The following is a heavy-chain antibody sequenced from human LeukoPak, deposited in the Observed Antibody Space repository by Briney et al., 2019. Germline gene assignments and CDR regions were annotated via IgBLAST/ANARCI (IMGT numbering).Heavy chain of an antibody. V-gene: IGHV3-30*01. Sequence: GGSLRLSCAASGFTSSSYAMSWVRQAPGKGLEWVAVISYDGSNKYYADSVKGRFTISRDNSKNTLYLQMNSLRAEDTAVYYCARDQGYCGSTSCHSLGFDYWGQGTLVTVSS. J-gene: IGHJ4*02. CDR1: GFTSSSYA. CDR2: ISYDGSNK. CDR3: ARDQGYCGSTSCHSLGFDY. D-gene: IGHD2-2*01.